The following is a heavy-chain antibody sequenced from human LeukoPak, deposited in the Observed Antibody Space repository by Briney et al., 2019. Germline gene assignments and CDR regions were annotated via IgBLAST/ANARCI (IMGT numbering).Heavy chain of an antibody. CDR1: GFTFSGYS. CDR2: ISSSSSYI. D-gene: IGHD6-19*01. CDR3: APHNAPRAGAGTTFHY. J-gene: IGHJ4*02. V-gene: IGHV3-21*04. Sequence: GGSLRLSCAASGFTFSGYSMNWVRQAPGKGLEWVSSISSSSSYIYYADSVKGRFTISRDNAKNSLYLQMNSLRAEDTAVYYCAPHNAPRAGAGTTFHYWGQGTLVPVSS.